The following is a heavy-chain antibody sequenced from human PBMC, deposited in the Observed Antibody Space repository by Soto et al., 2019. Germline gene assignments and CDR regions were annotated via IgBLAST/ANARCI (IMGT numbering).Heavy chain of an antibody. CDR2: IYYSGST. D-gene: IGHD3-16*01. V-gene: IGHV4-31*03. CDR1: GGSISSGDYY. Sequence: SETLSLTCTVSGGSISSGDYYWSWIRQHPGKGLECIGYIYYSGSTYYNPSLKSRVTISVDTSKNQFSLKLSSVTAADTAVYYCARWWSRSRQGSDPWGKGTIGAVSS. J-gene: IGHJ5*02. CDR3: ARWWSRSRQGSDP.